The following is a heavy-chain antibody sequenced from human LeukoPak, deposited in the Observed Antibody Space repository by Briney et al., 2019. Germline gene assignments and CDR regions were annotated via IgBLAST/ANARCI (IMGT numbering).Heavy chain of an antibody. CDR3: ARDGLVYTVHHGMDV. V-gene: IGHV4-4*07. CDR2: IYTSDST. D-gene: IGHD2-8*01. J-gene: IGHJ6*02. CDR1: GVSVSSYY. Sequence: SETLSLTCTVSGVSVSSYYWNWIRQPAGKGLEWIGRIYTSDSTNYNPSLNSRITMSVDTSKNQFSLKLTSVTAADTAVYYCARDGLVYTVHHGMDVWGQGTTVTVSS.